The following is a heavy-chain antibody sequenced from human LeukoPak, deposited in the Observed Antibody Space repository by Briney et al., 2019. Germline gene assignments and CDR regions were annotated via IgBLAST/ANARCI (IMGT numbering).Heavy chain of an antibody. J-gene: IGHJ6*04. Sequence: SGPALVKPTQTLTLTCTFSGFSLSTSGMCVSWIRQPPGKALERLAFIDWDDDKYYSTSLKTRLTISKDTSKNQVVLTMTNMDPVDTATYYCARTRRFGELLYYYYGMDVWGKGTTVTVSS. D-gene: IGHD3-10*01. CDR3: ARTRRFGELLYYYYGMDV. CDR1: GFSLSTSGMC. CDR2: IDWDDDK. V-gene: IGHV2-70*01.